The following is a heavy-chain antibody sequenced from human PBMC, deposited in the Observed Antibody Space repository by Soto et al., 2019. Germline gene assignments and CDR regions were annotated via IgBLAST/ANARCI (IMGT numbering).Heavy chain of an antibody. CDR2: ISYDGSNK. D-gene: IGHD1-1*01. Sequence: QVQLVESGGGVVQPGRSLRLSCAASGFTFSNNAMDWVRQAPGKGLEWVAVISYDGSNKYIAESVKGRFTISRDNSKNTPFLQMDRLRAEDKAVYYWARGTTTSAFSAMDVWGQGTTVTVSS. CDR1: GFTFSNNA. V-gene: IGHV3-30-3*01. CDR3: ARGTTTSAFSAMDV. J-gene: IGHJ6*02.